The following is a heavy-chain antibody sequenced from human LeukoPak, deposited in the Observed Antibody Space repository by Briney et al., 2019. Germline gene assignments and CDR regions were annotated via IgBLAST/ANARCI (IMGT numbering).Heavy chain of an antibody. Sequence: GGSLRLSCGASGFTFSSYAMHGVRRAPGKGLEGGADISYDGSNKYYAESAKGRFTITRDNPKNTLYVQMNSMRADDTVLYYCARDLYDHGDYGGANDFWGQGTLVTVSS. J-gene: IGHJ4*02. CDR2: ISYDGSNK. V-gene: IGHV3-30*04. D-gene: IGHD4-17*01. CDR1: GFTFSSYA. CDR3: ARDLYDHGDYGGANDF.